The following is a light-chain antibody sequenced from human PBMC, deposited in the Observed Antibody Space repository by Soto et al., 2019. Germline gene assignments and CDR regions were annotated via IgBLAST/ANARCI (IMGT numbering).Light chain of an antibody. J-gene: IGKJ1*01. Sequence: EIVLTQSPCTLSLSPGERATLSCRASQSVSSSYLAWYQQKPGQAPRLLIHGASSRATGIPDRFSGGGSGTDFTLTISRLEPEDFAVYYCQQYGSSPTFGQGTKVDIK. CDR2: GAS. CDR1: QSVSSSY. CDR3: QQYGSSPT. V-gene: IGKV3-20*01.